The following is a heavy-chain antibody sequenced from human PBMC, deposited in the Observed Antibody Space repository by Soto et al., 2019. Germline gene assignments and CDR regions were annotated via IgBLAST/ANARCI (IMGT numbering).Heavy chain of an antibody. CDR2: ISYDGSNK. CDR3: ATSGYSSSWYSAYFDY. J-gene: IGHJ4*02. D-gene: IGHD6-13*01. CDR1: GFTFSSYA. Sequence: GGSLRLSCAASGFTFSSYAMHWVRQAPGKGLEWVAVISYDGSNKYYADSVKGRFTISRDNSKNTLYLQMNSLRAEDTAVYYCATSGYSSSWYSAYFDYWGQGTLVNAPQ. V-gene: IGHV3-30-3*01.